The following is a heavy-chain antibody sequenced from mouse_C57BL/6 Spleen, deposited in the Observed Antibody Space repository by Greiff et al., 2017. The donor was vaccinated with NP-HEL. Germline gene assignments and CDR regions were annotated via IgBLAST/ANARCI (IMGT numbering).Heavy chain of an antibody. CDR2: INPSNGGT. V-gene: IGHV1-53*01. D-gene: IGHD2-2*01. CDR3: ASFYYGYDVDWDWFAY. J-gene: IGHJ3*01. Sequence: VQLQQPGTELVKPGASVKLSCKASGYTFTSYWMHWVKQRPGQGLEWIGNINPSNGGTNYNEKFKSKATLTVDHSSSTAYLQLSSLTSEDSAVYYCASFYYGYDVDWDWFAYWGQGTLVTVSA. CDR1: GYTFTSYW.